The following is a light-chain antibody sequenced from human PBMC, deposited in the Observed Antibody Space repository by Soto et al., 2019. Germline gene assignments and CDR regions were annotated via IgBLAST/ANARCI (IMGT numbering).Light chain of an antibody. CDR3: QSFYSNDVV. J-gene: IGLJ3*02. V-gene: IGLV6-57*02. Sequence: NFMLTQPHSVSESPGKTVAISCTGTSGSIATGYVQWYKQRPGSAPTTVIYENDQRPSGVPDRFSGSIDISSNSASLTISGLKTEDEADYYCQSFYSNDVVFGGGTKVTVL. CDR1: SGSIATGY. CDR2: END.